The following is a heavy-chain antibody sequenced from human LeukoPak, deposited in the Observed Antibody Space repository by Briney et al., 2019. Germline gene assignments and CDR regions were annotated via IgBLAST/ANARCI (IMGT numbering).Heavy chain of an antibody. CDR1: GYSFSNSW. D-gene: IGHD3-22*01. J-gene: IGHJ4*02. CDR2: IYPADSDT. Sequence: GESLKISCKASGYSFSNSWIGWVRQMPGKGLECMGIIYPADSDTRYSPSFQGQVTISADKSISTAYLQWSSLKASDTAMYYCARRGIVVPIDYWGQGTLVTVSS. CDR3: ARRGIVVPIDY. V-gene: IGHV5-51*01.